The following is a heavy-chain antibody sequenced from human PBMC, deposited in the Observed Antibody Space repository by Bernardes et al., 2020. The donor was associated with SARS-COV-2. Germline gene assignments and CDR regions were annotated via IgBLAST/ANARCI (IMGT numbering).Heavy chain of an antibody. CDR3: ARDVYCSSTSCDHDAFDI. CDR1: GFTFSSYS. Sequence: GGSLRLSCAASGFTFSSYSMNWVRQAPGKGLEWVSSISSSSSYIYYADSVKGRFTISRDNAKNSLYLQMNSLRAEDTAVYYCARDVYCSSTSCDHDAFDIWGQGTMVTVSS. V-gene: IGHV3-21*01. CDR2: ISSSSSYI. J-gene: IGHJ3*02. D-gene: IGHD2-2*01.